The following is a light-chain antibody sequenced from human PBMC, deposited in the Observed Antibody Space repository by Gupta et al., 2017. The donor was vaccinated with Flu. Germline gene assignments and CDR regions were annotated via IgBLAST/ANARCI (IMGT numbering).Light chain of an antibody. CDR3: QQYYITPRT. V-gene: IGKV4-1*01. J-gene: IGKJ1*01. CDR2: WAS. CDR1: QSLFYSSSNKNY. Sequence: DIVMTQSPDSPAVSLGARAPINCRSSQSLFYSSSNKNYLAWYQQKPGQPPKLLIYWASTRESGVPDRFSGSGSGTDFTLTISSLQAEDVAVYYCQQYYITPRTFGQGTKVEIK.